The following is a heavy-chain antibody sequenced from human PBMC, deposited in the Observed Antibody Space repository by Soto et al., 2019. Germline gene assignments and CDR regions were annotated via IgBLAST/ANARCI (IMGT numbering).Heavy chain of an antibody. V-gene: IGHV1-2*02. Sequence: QVQLVQSGAEVKKPGASVKVSCKASGYTFTDYYMHWVRQAPGQGLEWMGWINPNSGGTNYAQKFQGRVTMTRDTSISTAYMELSRLRSDDTAVYYCARGAFCGGAPGCRDMDVWGQGTTVTVSS. CDR2: INPNSGGT. CDR1: GYTFTDYY. J-gene: IGHJ6*02. CDR3: ARGAFCGGAPGCRDMDV. D-gene: IGHD2-21*01.